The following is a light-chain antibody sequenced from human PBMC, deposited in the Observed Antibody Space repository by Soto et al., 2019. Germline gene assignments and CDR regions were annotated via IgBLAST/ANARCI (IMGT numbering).Light chain of an antibody. Sequence: IQVAPSPSSLSASVADRVTTTCRASQGISNYLAWYQQKPGKVPKLLIYAASTLQTGVPSRFSGSGSGTDFTLTISSLQPEDVATYYCLQDYSYPRTFGQGTKVDIK. V-gene: IGKV1-27*01. CDR3: LQDYSYPRT. CDR1: QGISNY. J-gene: IGKJ1*01. CDR2: AAS.